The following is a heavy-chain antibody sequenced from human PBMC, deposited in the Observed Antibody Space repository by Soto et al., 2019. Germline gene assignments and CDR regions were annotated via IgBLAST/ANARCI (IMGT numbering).Heavy chain of an antibody. CDR3: ARCSLVVVPAPGFDP. J-gene: IGHJ5*02. Sequence: SETLSLTCTVSGGSISSGGYYWSWIRQHPGKGLEWIGYIYYSGTTYYNPSLRSRVTISVDTSKNQFSLKLSSVSAADTALYYCARCSLVVVPAPGFDPWGRGTLVTVSS. V-gene: IGHV4-31*03. D-gene: IGHD2-2*01. CDR2: IYYSGTT. CDR1: GGSISSGGYY.